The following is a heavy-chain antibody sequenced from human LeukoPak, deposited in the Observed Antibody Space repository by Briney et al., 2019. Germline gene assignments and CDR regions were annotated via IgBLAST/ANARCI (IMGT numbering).Heavy chain of an antibody. D-gene: IGHD3-10*01. V-gene: IGHV4-4*07. CDR2: IYTSGST. CDR3: ARGRRGLLWFGSFDY. Sequence: SETLSLTCNVSGGSISSHYWSWIRQPAGKGLEWIGRIYTSGSTNYNPSLKSRVTMSIDASKNQFSLRLSSVTAADTAVYYCARGRRGLLWFGSFDYWDQGTLVTVSS. J-gene: IGHJ4*02. CDR1: GGSISSHY.